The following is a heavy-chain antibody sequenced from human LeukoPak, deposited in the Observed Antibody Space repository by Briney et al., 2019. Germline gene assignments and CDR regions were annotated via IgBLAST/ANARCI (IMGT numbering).Heavy chain of an antibody. CDR2: ISSSSATI. V-gene: IGHV3-48*01. CDR1: GFTLGDYN. J-gene: IGHJ6*03. CDR3: ARDRHVPGLYYYYMDV. D-gene: IGHD6-6*01. Sequence: PGGSLRLSCVASGFTLGDYNMNWVRQAPGKGLESVSYISSSSATIFYADSVKGRFTISRDNAKNSLYLQMNSLRPEDTAVYFCARDRHVPGLYYYYMDVWGKGTTVTVSS.